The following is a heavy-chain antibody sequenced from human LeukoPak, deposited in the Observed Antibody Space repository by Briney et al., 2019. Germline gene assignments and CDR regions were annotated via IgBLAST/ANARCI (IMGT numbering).Heavy chain of an antibody. V-gene: IGHV4-34*01. Sequence: SETLSLTCAVYGGSFSGYYWSWIRQPPGKGLEWIGEINHSGSTNYNPSLKSRVTISVDTSKNQFSLKLSSVTAADTAVYYCARAAVGVVIAGFDPWGQGTLVTVSS. CDR3: ARAAVGVVIAGFDP. J-gene: IGHJ5*02. CDR2: INHSGST. CDR1: GGSFSGYY. D-gene: IGHD3-3*01.